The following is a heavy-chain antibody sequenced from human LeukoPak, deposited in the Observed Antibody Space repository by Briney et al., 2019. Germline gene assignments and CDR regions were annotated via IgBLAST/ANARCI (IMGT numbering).Heavy chain of an antibody. J-gene: IGHJ4*02. D-gene: IGHD3-16*01. CDR3: ARVLWGPGAIDY. CDR2: MSGSGGMT. CDR1: GFTFRSFA. Sequence: GGSLRLSCAASGFTFRSFAMSWVRQAPGEQLEWVSAMSGSGGMTYSADSVKGRFTVSRDNSKDTLYLQMNSLRAEDTAVYYCARVLWGPGAIDYWGQGTLVTVSS. V-gene: IGHV3-23*01.